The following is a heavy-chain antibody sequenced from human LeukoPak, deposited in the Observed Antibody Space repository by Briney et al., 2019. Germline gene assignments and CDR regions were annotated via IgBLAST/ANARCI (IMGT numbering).Heavy chain of an antibody. Sequence: ASVKVSCKASGGTFSSYAISWVRQAPGQGLEWMGGIIPIFGTANYAQKFQGRVTISTDESTSTAYMELSSLRSEDTAVYYCAIEMATMVDYWGQGTLVTVSS. CDR1: GGTFSSYA. CDR3: AIEMATMVDY. CDR2: IIPIFGTA. D-gene: IGHD5-24*01. V-gene: IGHV1-69*05. J-gene: IGHJ4*02.